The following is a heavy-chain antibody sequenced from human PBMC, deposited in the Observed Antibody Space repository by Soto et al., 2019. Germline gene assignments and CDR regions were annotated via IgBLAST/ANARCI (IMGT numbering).Heavy chain of an antibody. CDR3: ARGEYSSSWYAEYFQH. CDR2: IYYSGST. Sequence: QVQLQESGPGLVKPSETLSLTCTVSGGSISSYYWSWIRQPPGKGLEWIGFIYYSGSTNYNPSLKSRVTRAVDTSKNQCSLKLSSVTAADTAVYDCARGEYSSSWYAEYFQHWGQGTLVTVSS. CDR1: GGSISSYY. J-gene: IGHJ1*01. V-gene: IGHV4-59*01. D-gene: IGHD6-13*01.